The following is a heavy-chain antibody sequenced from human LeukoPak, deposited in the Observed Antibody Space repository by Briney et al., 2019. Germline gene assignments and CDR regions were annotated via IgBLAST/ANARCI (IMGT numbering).Heavy chain of an antibody. Sequence: SETLSLTCTVSGGSISSGSYYLSWIRQPAGKGLEWIGRIYTSGSTNYNPSLKSRVTISVDTSKNQFSLKLSSVTAADTAVYYCARAQCCPGTPDYWGQGTLVTVSS. J-gene: IGHJ4*02. CDR1: GGSISSGSYY. D-gene: IGHD2-15*01. CDR3: ARAQCCPGTPDY. CDR2: IYTSGST. V-gene: IGHV4-61*02.